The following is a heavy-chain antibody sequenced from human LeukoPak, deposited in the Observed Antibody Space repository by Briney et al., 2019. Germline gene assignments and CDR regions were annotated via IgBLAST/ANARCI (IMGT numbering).Heavy chain of an antibody. CDR3: AKGEGGSSSWYDFYDYGMDV. CDR2: ILIDGAKT. D-gene: IGHD2-2*01. J-gene: IGHJ6*04. Sequence: GTSPRLSCAASGFTFNNFAMHWVRQAPGKGLEWVAVILIDGAKTYSADSVKGRFTISRDNSKKTLYLKMNTVRAEDTAVYYCAKGEGGSSSWYDFYDYGMDVWGKGTTVTVSS. V-gene: IGHV3-30*18. CDR1: GFTFNNFA.